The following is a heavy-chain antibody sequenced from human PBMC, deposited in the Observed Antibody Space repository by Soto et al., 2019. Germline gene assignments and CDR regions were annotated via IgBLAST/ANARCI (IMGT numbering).Heavy chain of an antibody. CDR3: ARPQDYDSCLDT. D-gene: IGHD3-22*01. V-gene: IGHV1-3*01. CDR1: GYTFTRYN. Sequence: QVQFVQSGAEVKKPGASVKVSCKTPGYTFTRYNIPWVRQAPGQRLEWMGWITVGNGNTRYSRKFQGRLTLTRDTPGNTAYVELIGLISADTAVYYCARPQDYDSCLDTWGQGALGTVSS. J-gene: IGHJ4*02. CDR2: ITVGNGNT.